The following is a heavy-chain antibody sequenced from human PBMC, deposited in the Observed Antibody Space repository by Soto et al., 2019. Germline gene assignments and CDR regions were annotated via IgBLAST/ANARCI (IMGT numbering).Heavy chain of an antibody. Sequence: QVQLVQSGAEVKKPGASVKVSCKASGYTFTTYGISWVRQAPGQGLEWMGWISAYSGSTKFAQKLQGRVTMTTDTSTTTAYMELGSLTSDDTAVYYCARDFTKSSSWPYYFDYWGQGTLVTVSS. CDR3: ARDFTKSSSWPYYFDY. J-gene: IGHJ4*02. CDR1: GYTFTTYG. V-gene: IGHV1-18*01. D-gene: IGHD6-13*01. CDR2: ISAYSGST.